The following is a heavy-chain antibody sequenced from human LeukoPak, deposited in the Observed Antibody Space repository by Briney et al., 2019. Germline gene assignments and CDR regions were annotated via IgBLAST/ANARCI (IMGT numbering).Heavy chain of an antibody. D-gene: IGHD2-15*01. CDR3: ARVVVVAANAFDI. Sequence: GSLRLSCAASGFTVSSSYMSWVRQAPGKGLEWIGSIYYSGSTYYNPSLKSRVTISVDTSKNQFSLKLSSVTAADTAVYYCARVVVVAANAFDIWGQGTMVTVSS. J-gene: IGHJ3*02. CDR1: GFTVSSSY. V-gene: IGHV4-39*07. CDR2: IYYSGST.